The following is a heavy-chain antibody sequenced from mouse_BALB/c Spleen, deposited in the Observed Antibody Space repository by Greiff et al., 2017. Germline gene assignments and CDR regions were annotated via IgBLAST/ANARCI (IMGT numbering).Heavy chain of an antibody. CDR1: GYTFTDYN. D-gene: IGHD1-2*01. Sequence: EVQLQESGPELVKPGASVKIPCKASGYTFTDYNMDWVKQSHGKSLEWIGDINPNNGGTIYNQKFKGKATLTVDKSSSTAYMELRSLTSEDTAVYYCARETYYGRPWFAYWGQGTLVTVSA. CDR3: ARETYYGRPWFAY. CDR2: INPNNGGT. V-gene: IGHV1-18*01. J-gene: IGHJ3*01.